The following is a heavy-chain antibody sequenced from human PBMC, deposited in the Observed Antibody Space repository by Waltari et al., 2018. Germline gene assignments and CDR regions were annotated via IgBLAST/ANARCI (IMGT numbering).Heavy chain of an antibody. J-gene: IGHJ4*02. CDR1: GYTFTGYY. CDR3: ARDLGSDYGNRDY. V-gene: IGHV1-2*06. D-gene: IGHD4-17*01. Sequence: QVHLVQSGAEVQKPGASVMVSCKASGYTFTGYYIQWVRRVPGQGLEWMGRINPNSGDTNYAQKFQGRVTLTRDTSINTAYMELSSLKSDDTAVYYCARDLGSDYGNRDYWGQGTLVTVPS. CDR2: INPNSGDT.